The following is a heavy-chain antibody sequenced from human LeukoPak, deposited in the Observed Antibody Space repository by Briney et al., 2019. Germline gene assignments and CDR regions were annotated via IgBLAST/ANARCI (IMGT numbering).Heavy chain of an antibody. D-gene: IGHD3-10*01. CDR3: AKPLYYYGSGSSPPWNYYYYGMDV. V-gene: IGHV3-23*01. J-gene: IGHJ6*02. Sequence: SGGSLRLSCAASGFTFSSCAMSWVRQAPGKGLEWVSAISGSGGSTYYADSVKGRFTISRDNSKNTLYLQMNSLRAEDTAVYYCAKPLYYYGSGSSPPWNYYYYGMDVWGQGTTVTVSS. CDR1: GFTFSSCA. CDR2: ISGSGGST.